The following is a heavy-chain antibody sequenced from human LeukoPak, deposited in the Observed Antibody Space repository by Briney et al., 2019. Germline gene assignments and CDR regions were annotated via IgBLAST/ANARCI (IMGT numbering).Heavy chain of an antibody. V-gene: IGHV1-69*02. Sequence: SVKVSCKASGGTFSSYTISWVRQAPGQGLEWMGRIIPILGIANYAQKFQGRVTITADKSTSTAYMELSSLRSEDTAVYYCALNTSRRGAFDIWGQGTMVTVSS. CDR1: GGTFSSYT. J-gene: IGHJ3*02. CDR3: ALNTSRRGAFDI. D-gene: IGHD2-2*01. CDR2: IIPILGIA.